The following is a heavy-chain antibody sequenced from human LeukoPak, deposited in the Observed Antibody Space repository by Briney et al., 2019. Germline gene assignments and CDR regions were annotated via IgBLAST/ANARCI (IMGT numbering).Heavy chain of an antibody. CDR1: GGSISSYY. J-gene: IGHJ4*02. D-gene: IGHD1-26*01. Sequence: SETLSLTCTVSGGSISSYYWSWIRQPPGKGLEWIGYIYYSGSTNYSPSLKSRVTISVDTSKNQFSLKLSSVTAADTAVYYCARVTVGASWFDYWGQGTLVTVSS. V-gene: IGHV4-59*01. CDR3: ARVTVGASWFDY. CDR2: IYYSGST.